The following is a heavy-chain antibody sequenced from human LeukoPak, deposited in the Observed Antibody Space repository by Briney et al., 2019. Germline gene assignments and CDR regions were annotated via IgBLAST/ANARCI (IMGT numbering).Heavy chain of an antibody. CDR1: GGSISSSYYY. J-gene: IGHJ4*02. CDR2: IYSSGST. V-gene: IGHV4-39*01. D-gene: IGHD4-17*01. CDR3: ATPMTTVTTDY. Sequence: SETLSLTCTVSGGSISSSYYYWGWIRQPPGKGLEWIGSIYSSGSTYYNPSLKSRVTISVDTSKNQFSLKLTSVTAADTAVYYCATPMTTVTTDYWGQGTLVTVSS.